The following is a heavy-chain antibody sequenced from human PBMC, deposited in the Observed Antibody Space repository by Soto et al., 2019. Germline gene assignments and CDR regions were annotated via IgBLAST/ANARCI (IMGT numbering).Heavy chain of an antibody. CDR1: GFTFSSYS. CDR3: ARARSGSIAANTFDY. CDR2: ISSSSSTI. D-gene: IGHD6-6*01. Sequence: PGGSLRLSCAASGFTFSSYSMNWVRQAPGKGLEWVSYISSSSSTIYYADSVKGRFTISRDNAKNSLYLQMNSLRAEDTAVYYCARARSGSIAANTFDYCGQGTLVTVSS. J-gene: IGHJ4*02. V-gene: IGHV3-48*01.